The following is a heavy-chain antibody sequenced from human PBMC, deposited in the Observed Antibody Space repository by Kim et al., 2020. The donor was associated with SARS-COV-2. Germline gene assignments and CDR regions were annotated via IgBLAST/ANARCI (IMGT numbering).Heavy chain of an antibody. CDR1: GFSISDYY. D-gene: IGHD3-16*02. Sequence: GGSLRLSCAASGFSISDYYMSWIRQAPGKGLEWISYISNRGSFTNYADSVKGRFTISRDNAKNSLYLQMNSLRAEDTAVYYCARDTTSGSYSYYGMDVWGQGTTVTVSS. V-gene: IGHV3-11*05. CDR3: ARDTTSGSYSYYGMDV. J-gene: IGHJ6*02. CDR2: ISNRGSFT.